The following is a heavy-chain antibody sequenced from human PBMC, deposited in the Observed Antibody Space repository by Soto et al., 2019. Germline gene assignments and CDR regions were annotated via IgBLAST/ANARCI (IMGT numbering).Heavy chain of an antibody. CDR2: ISADISYT. Sequence: EAQLLESGGGLVQPGGSLILSCAASGFDFINNAMAWVRQAPGKGLEWVSTISADISYTYYADAVRGRFTVSRDNSKNTVYLQMNSLRAEETAVYYCADQNTAKRAFDIWGQGTMFTVSS. D-gene: IGHD2-21*02. J-gene: IGHJ3*02. V-gene: IGHV3-23*01. CDR3: ADQNTAKRAFDI. CDR1: GFDFINNA.